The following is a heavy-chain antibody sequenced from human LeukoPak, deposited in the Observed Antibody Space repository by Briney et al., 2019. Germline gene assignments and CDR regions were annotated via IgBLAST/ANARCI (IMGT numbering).Heavy chain of an antibody. CDR2: ISASGGGT. Sequence: PGGSLRLSCAASGFTFNSYAMNWVRQAPGKGLEWVSGISASGGGTYYADSVKGRFTISRDNSKNTLYLQMSSLRAEDTAIYYCAKDRIAAAGAKGGWFDPWGRGTLVTVSS. CDR1: GFTFNSYA. V-gene: IGHV3-23*01. D-gene: IGHD6-13*01. J-gene: IGHJ5*02. CDR3: AKDRIAAAGAKGGWFDP.